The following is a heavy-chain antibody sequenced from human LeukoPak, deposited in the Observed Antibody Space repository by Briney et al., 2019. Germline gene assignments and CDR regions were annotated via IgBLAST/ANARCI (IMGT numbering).Heavy chain of an antibody. J-gene: IGHJ2*01. CDR3: ASEREGDWYFDL. CDR2: ISAYNGNT. Sequence: ASVKVSCKASGYTFTSYCISWVRQAPGQGLEWMRWISAYNGNTNDAQKLQARVTMTTDTSTSTGYMELRSLRSDATAVYYCASEREGDWYFDLWGRGTLVTVSS. D-gene: IGHD5-24*01. CDR1: GYTFTSYC. V-gene: IGHV1-18*01.